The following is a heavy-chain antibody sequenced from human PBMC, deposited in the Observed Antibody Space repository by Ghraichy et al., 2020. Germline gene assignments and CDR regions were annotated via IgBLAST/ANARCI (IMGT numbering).Heavy chain of an antibody. V-gene: IGHV3-30*02. CDR1: GFIFTGYG. CDR3: AKAIGSHPYDMDV. D-gene: IGHD3-22*01. CDR2: ITDDGNTK. Sequence: GGSLRLSCAASGFIFTGYGMHWVRQAPGKGLEWVAVITDDGNTKYYADTVKVRFTISRDNSMNTLFLQMNSLRGEDTAVYYCAKAIGSHPYDMDVWGQGTTVTVSS. J-gene: IGHJ6*02.